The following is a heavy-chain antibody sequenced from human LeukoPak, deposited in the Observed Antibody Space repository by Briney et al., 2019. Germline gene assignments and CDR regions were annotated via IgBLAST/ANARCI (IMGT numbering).Heavy chain of an antibody. CDR1: GYTFTGYF. CDR2: INPNSGGT. J-gene: IGHJ2*01. CDR3: ARVRGSSGWYFDL. Sequence: ASVKVSCKASGYTFTGYFMHWVRPAPGQGLEGMGWINPNSGGTNYAQKFQGRVTMTRDTSISTAYMELSRLRSDDTAVYYCARVRGSSGWYFDLWGRGTLVTVSS. V-gene: IGHV1-2*02. D-gene: IGHD3-10*01.